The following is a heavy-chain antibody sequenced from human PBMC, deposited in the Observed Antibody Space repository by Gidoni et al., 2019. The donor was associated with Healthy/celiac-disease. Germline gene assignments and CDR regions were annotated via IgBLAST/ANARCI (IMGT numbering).Heavy chain of an antibody. V-gene: IGHV1-69*01. CDR2: IIPIFGTA. CDR1: GGTFSSYA. D-gene: IGHD2-2*01. Sequence: QVQLVQSGAEVKKPGSWVKVSCKASGGTFSSYAISWVRQAHGQGLEWMGGIIPIFGTANSAQKFPGRVTITADESTSTAYMELSSLRSEDTAVYYCARESVIVVVPAAIFRSASTSYGTNWFDPWGQGTLVTVSS. J-gene: IGHJ5*02. CDR3: ARESVIVVVPAAIFRSASTSYGTNWFDP.